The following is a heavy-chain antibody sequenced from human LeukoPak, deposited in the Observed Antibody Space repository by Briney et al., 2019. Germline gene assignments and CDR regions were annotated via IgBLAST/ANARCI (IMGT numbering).Heavy chain of an antibody. V-gene: IGHV4-39*01. J-gene: IGHJ5*02. CDR1: GGSISSSSYY. CDR3: ARKALRYFDWPSGWFDP. Sequence: SETLSLTCTVSGGSISSSSYYWGWIRQPPGKGLEWIGSIYYSGSTYYNPSLKSRVTISVDTSKNQFSLKLSSVTAADTAVYYCARKALRYFDWPSGWFDPWGQGTLVTVSS. D-gene: IGHD3-9*01. CDR2: IYYSGST.